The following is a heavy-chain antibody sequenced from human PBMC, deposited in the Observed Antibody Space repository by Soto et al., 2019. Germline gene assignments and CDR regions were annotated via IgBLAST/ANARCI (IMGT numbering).Heavy chain of an antibody. J-gene: IGHJ1*01. CDR1: GGSISSYY. D-gene: IGHD2-21*02. Sequence: SETLSLTCTVSGGSISSYYWSWIRQPPGKGLEWIGYIYYSGSTNYNPSLKSRVTISVDTSKNQFSLKLSSVTAADTAVYYCARDSEIAYCGGDCYPGYFQHWGQGTLVTVSS. CDR3: ARDSEIAYCGGDCYPGYFQH. CDR2: IYYSGST. V-gene: IGHV4-59*01.